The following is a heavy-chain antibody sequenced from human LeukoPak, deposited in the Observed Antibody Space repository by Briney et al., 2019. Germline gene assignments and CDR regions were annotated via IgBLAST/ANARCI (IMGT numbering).Heavy chain of an antibody. CDR2: ISGSGGRT. CDR3: ARDSGFTMVRGAIDP. J-gene: IGHJ5*02. Sequence: GGSLRLSCAASGFTFSSYEMNWVRQAPGKGLEWVSLISGSGGRTYYADSVKGRFTFSRDNAKNSLYLQMNSLRAEDTAVYYCARDSGFTMVRGAIDPWGQGTLVTVSS. CDR1: GFTFSSYE. D-gene: IGHD3-10*01. V-gene: IGHV3-48*03.